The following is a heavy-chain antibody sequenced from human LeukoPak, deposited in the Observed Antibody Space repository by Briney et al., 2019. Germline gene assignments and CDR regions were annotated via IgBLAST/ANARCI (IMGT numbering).Heavy chain of an antibody. D-gene: IGHD3-16*02. J-gene: IGHJ4*02. CDR2: IIPIFGTA. CDR3: ARHFTYDYVWGSYRPGSYYFDY. CDR1: GGTFSSYA. V-gene: IGHV1-69*05. Sequence: SVKVSCKASGGTFSSYAISWVRQAPGQGLEWMGGIIPIFGTANYAQKFQGRVTMTRDMSTSTVYMELSSLRSEDTAVYYCARHFTYDYVWGSYRPGSYYFDYWGQGTLVTVSS.